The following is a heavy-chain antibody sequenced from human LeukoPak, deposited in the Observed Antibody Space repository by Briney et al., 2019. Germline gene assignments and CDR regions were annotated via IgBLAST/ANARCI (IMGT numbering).Heavy chain of an antibody. Sequence: GGSLRLSCAASGFTFSSYSMNWVRQAPGKGLEWVSYISSSSSTIYYADSVKGRFTISRDNAKNSLYLQMNSLRDEDTAVYYCARVFYDSSGYRPCDYWGQGTLVTVSS. V-gene: IGHV3-48*02. CDR2: ISSSSSTI. D-gene: IGHD3-22*01. J-gene: IGHJ4*02. CDR3: ARVFYDSSGYRPCDY. CDR1: GFTFSSYS.